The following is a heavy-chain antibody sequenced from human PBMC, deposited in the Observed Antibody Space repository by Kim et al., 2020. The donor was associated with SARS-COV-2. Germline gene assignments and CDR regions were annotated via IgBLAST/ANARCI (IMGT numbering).Heavy chain of an antibody. Sequence: ASVKVSCKASGYTFTGYYMHWVRQAPGQGLEWMGWINPNSGGTNYAQKFQGRVTMTRDTSISTAYVELSRLRSDDTAVYYCARRASITMIVVVYNWFDPWGQGTLVTVSS. CDR2: INPNSGGT. D-gene: IGHD3-22*01. J-gene: IGHJ5*02. V-gene: IGHV1-2*02. CDR1: GYTFTGYY. CDR3: ARRASITMIVVVYNWFDP.